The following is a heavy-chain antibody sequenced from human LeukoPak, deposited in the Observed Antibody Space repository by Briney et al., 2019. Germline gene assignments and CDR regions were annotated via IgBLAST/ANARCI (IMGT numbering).Heavy chain of an antibody. CDR1: GFMFSKYW. CDR2: IRGDGSVK. J-gene: IGHJ3*02. Sequence: GGSLRLSCEASGFMFSKYWMTWVRQAPGKGLEWVANIRGDGSVKYLLDSVKGRFSISRDNAKNSLSLEMNNLRAEDTAVYYCSRDANYYDSSRHYFDALDIWGRGTMVTVSS. D-gene: IGHD3-22*01. CDR3: SRDANYYDSSRHYFDALDI. V-gene: IGHV3-7*01.